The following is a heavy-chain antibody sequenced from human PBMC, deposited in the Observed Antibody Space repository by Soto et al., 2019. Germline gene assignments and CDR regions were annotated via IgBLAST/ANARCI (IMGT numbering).Heavy chain of an antibody. CDR3: ARQPTTGDTDLWFDP. D-gene: IGHD2-21*01. CDR2: IFASGST. J-gene: IGHJ5*02. CDR1: GGSISTSRSY. V-gene: IGHV4-39*01. Sequence: QLQLLESGPGLVKASETLSLTCSVSGGSISTSRSYWAWIRQPPGKGLEWLANIFASGSTFYNPSLASRVSGSVDTSKNEFSLKLRSVTAADTAVYYCARQPTTGDTDLWFDPWGQGTLVTVSS.